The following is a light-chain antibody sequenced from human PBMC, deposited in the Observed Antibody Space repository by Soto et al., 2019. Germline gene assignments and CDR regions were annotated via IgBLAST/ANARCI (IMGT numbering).Light chain of an antibody. V-gene: IGKV3-20*01. Sequence: SMLTQSPATLSLSPGERATLSCRASQSVRSYLAWYQQKPGQAPRLLIYDASNRAPGIPDRFSGSGSGTDFTLTISRLEPEDFAVYYCQQYGSSGTFGQGTKV. J-gene: IGKJ1*01. CDR3: QQYGSSGT. CDR1: QSVRSY. CDR2: DAS.